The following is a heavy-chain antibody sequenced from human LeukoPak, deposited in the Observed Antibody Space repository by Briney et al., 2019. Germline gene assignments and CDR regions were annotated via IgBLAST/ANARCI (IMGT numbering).Heavy chain of an antibody. CDR1: EFTISSYG. CDR3: AKDPALTIAAAGTTIASDY. J-gene: IGHJ4*02. Sequence: GGSLRLSCAASEFTISSYGMSWVRQAPGKGLEWVASISGSGGSTQYADSVQGRFAISRDNSKNTLYLQMNSLRAEDTAVYYCAKDPALTIAAAGTTIASDYWGQGTLVTVSS. D-gene: IGHD6-13*01. V-gene: IGHV3-23*01. CDR2: ISGSGGST.